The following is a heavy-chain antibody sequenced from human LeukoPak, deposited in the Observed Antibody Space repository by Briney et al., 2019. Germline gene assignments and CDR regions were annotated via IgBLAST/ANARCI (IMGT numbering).Heavy chain of an antibody. CDR2: INSDGSST. CDR1: GFTLSPYW. Sequence: GGSLRLSCSASGFTLSPYWMHWVRQSPGKGLVWVSRINSDGSSTTYADSVKGRFTISRDNTKNTLYLQMNILRAEDTAVYYCARARCSRTSCNTESDYWGQGTLVTVSS. J-gene: IGHJ4*02. D-gene: IGHD2-2*01. V-gene: IGHV3-74*01. CDR3: ARARCSRTSCNTESDY.